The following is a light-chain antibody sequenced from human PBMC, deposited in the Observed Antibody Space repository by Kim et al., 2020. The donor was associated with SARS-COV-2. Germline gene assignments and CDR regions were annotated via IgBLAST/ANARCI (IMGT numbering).Light chain of an antibody. CDR1: TSSSDAKA. V-gene: IGLV6-57*03. Sequence: GKTVTIACTRSTSSSDAKAVQWDPPRPGGVPTTGISEDDQTPSGLSHRFSGSIDHSSNSAYLPISGLRTEDEAAYYCQSYNRDNVRVGGGTQLTVL. CDR3: QSYNRDNVR. J-gene: IGLJ2*01. CDR2: EDD.